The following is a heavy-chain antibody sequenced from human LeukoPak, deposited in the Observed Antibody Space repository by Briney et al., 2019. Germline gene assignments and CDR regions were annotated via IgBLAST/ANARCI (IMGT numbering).Heavy chain of an antibody. CDR1: GFTFSSYG. CDR2: IRYDGSNK. J-gene: IGHJ4*02. CDR3: ASPRGSGYPNFDY. D-gene: IGHD3-22*01. V-gene: IGHV3-30*02. Sequence: GGSLRLSCAASGFTFSSYGMHWVRQAPGKGLEWVAFIRYDGSNKYYADSVKGRFTISRDNSKNTLYLQMNSLRAEDTAVYYCASPRGSGYPNFDYWGQGTLVTVSS.